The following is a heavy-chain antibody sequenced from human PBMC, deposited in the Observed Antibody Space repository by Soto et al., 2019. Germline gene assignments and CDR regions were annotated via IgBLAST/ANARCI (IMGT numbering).Heavy chain of an antibody. V-gene: IGHV5-51*03. J-gene: IGHJ5*02. D-gene: IGHD2-15*01. CDR2: IYPGDSDT. CDR1: GYSFTSYW. Sequence: EVQLVQSGAEVKKPGESLKISCKGSGYSFTSYWIGWVRQMPGKGLEWMGIIYPGDSDTRYSPSCQGHVTISADRSSSTAYLQWSSLKASDTAMYYCSRFLCYCSGGSCDEYNWFDPWGQGPQVTVSS. CDR3: SRFLCYCSGGSCDEYNWFDP.